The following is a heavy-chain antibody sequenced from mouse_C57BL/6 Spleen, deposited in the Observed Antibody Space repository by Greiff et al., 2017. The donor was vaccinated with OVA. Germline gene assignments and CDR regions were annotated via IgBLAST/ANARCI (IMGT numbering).Heavy chain of an antibody. Sequence: EVKLMESGGGLVKPGGSLKLSCAASGFTFSSYAMSWVRQTPEKRLEWVATISDGGSYTYYPDNVKGRFTISRDNAKNNLYLQMSHLKSEDTAMYYCAREIYYGSSSFDYWGQGTTLTVSS. CDR2: ISDGGSYT. D-gene: IGHD1-1*01. J-gene: IGHJ2*01. CDR1: GFTFSSYA. V-gene: IGHV5-4*01. CDR3: AREIYYGSSSFDY.